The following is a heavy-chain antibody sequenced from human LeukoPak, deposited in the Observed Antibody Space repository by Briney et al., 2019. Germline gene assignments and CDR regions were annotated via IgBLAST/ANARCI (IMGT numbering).Heavy chain of an antibody. CDR2: IYSRGAT. CDR1: GFSVSNNY. V-gene: IGHV3-53*01. J-gene: IGHJ4*02. CDR3: AARNY. Sequence: GGSLRLSCAASGFSVSNNYMSWVRQAPGKGLEGVSVIYSRGATYYADSVKGRFTISRDNSKNTLYLQMNSLRVEDTAVYYCAARNYWGEGTLVTVSS. D-gene: IGHD1-14*01.